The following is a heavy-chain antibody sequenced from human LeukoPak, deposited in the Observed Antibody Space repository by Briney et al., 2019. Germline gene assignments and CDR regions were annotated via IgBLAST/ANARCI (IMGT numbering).Heavy chain of an antibody. J-gene: IGHJ6*02. CDR1: GFTFSSYA. Sequence: PGGSLRLSCAASGFTFSSYAMHWVRQAPGKGLEGVAVVSYDGSNEHYADSVKGRFTISRDNSKNTLYLQMNSLRAEDTAVYYCARVRRWLQLLSWGMDVWGQGTTVTVSS. D-gene: IGHD5-24*01. CDR2: VSYDGSNE. V-gene: IGHV3-30-3*01. CDR3: ARVRRWLQLLSWGMDV.